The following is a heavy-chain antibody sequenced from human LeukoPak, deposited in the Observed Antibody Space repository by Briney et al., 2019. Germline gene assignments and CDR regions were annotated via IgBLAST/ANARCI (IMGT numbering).Heavy chain of an antibody. V-gene: IGHV3-23*01. CDR3: AKRARYVNNWYSFDY. D-gene: IGHD1-20*01. CDR2: ISGSGGST. Sequence: PGGSLRLSCAASGFTFTTYAMTWVRQAPGKGLEWVSGISGSGGSTYYADSVKGRFTISRDNSKNTLYLQMNSLRAEDTAVYYCAKRARYVNNWYSFDYWGQGTLITVSS. J-gene: IGHJ4*02. CDR1: GFTFTTYA.